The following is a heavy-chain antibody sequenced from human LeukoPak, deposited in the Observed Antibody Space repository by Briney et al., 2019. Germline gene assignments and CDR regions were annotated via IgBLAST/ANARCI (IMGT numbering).Heavy chain of an antibody. Sequence: GGSLRLSCAASGFIFSSYAMSWVRQAPGKGLEWVSAISGSGDGTFYADSVKGRFTISRDNSRNTVYLQMNILRAEDTAIYYCAKALVTSCRGCYFDYWGQGSLVTVSS. J-gene: IGHJ4*02. D-gene: IGHD2-2*01. V-gene: IGHV3-23*01. CDR3: AKALVTSCRGCYFDY. CDR2: ISGSGDGT. CDR1: GFIFSSYA.